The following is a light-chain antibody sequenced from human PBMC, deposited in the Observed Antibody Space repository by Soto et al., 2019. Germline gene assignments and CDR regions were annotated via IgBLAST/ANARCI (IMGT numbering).Light chain of an antibody. CDR2: DAF. J-gene: IGKJ5*01. CDR1: QDIGNY. V-gene: IGKV1-39*01. Sequence: IQLTQSPSSLSASVGDRITITCQASQDIGNYLNWYQQKPGKAPKLLIYDAFTLESGVPSRFSGSGSGTDFTLTISSLQPEDFATYYCQQSYTQGITFGQGTRLEIK. CDR3: QQSYTQGIT.